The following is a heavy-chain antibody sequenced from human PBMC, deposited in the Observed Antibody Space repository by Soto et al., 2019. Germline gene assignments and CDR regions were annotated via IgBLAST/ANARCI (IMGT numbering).Heavy chain of an antibody. CDR1: GFTFSSYG. CDR2: ISNDGSNK. Sequence: PGGSLRLSCAASGFTFSSYGMHWVRQAPGKGLEWVAVISNDGSNKYYADSVKGRFTISRDNSKNTLYLQMNSLRAEDTAVYYCAKEMYYDFWSGYSSFGYYYYGMDVWGQGTTVTVSS. CDR3: AKEMYYDFWSGYSSFGYYYYGMDV. V-gene: IGHV3-30*18. J-gene: IGHJ6*02. D-gene: IGHD3-3*01.